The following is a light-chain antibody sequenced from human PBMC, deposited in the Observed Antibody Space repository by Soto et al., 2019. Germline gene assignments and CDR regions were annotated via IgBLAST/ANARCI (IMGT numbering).Light chain of an antibody. CDR2: EGT. CDR1: TSDVGGYNL. J-gene: IGLJ1*01. CDR3: CSYASGSSYV. Sequence: QSALTQPASVSGSPGQSITISCSGTTSDVGGYNLVSWYQQHTAKAPKLLIYEGTQRPSGVSSRFSGSKSGNTASLTISGLQAEDEADYYCCSYASGSSYVFGTGTKLTVL. V-gene: IGLV2-23*01.